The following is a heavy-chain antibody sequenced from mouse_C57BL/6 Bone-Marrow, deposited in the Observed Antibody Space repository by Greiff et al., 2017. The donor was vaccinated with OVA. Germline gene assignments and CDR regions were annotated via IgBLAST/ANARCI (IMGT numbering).Heavy chain of an antibody. CDR2: INPSNGGT. V-gene: IGHV1-53*01. CDR1: GYTFTSYW. D-gene: IGHD2-1*01. J-gene: IGHJ4*01. CDR3: ARYGNYEYYYAMDY. Sequence: QVQLQQPGTDLVKPGASVKLSCKASGYTFTSYWMHWVKQRPGQGLEWIGNINPSNGGTTYNEKFKSKATLTVDKSSSTAYMQLSSLTSEDSAVYYCARYGNYEYYYAMDYWGQGTSVTVSS.